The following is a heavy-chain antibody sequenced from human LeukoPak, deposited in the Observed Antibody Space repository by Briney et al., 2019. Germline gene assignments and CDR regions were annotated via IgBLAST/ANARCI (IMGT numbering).Heavy chain of an antibody. CDR3: ARAPTKIYYYMDV. Sequence: SETLSLTCTVSGGSISSYYWSWIRQPPGKGLEWIGYIYTSGSTNYNPSLKSRVTISVDTSKNQVSLRVSSVTAADTAVYYCARAPTKIYYYMDVWGKGTTVTVSS. J-gene: IGHJ6*03. CDR2: IYTSGST. D-gene: IGHD5-24*01. CDR1: GGSISSYY. V-gene: IGHV4-4*09.